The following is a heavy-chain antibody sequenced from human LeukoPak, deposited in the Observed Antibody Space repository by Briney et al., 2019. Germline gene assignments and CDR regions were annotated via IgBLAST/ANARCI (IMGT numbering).Heavy chain of an antibody. V-gene: IGHV3-64*04. Sequence: GGSLRLSCSASGFTFSSYAMHWVRQAPGKGLEYVSAISSNGGSTYYADSVKGRFTISRDNSKNTLYLQMNSLRAEDTAVYYCAKNAHYYDSSGYYQTYYFYGMDVWGQGTTVTVSS. CDR1: GFTFSSYA. D-gene: IGHD3-22*01. CDR2: ISSNGGST. J-gene: IGHJ6*02. CDR3: AKNAHYYDSSGYYQTYYFYGMDV.